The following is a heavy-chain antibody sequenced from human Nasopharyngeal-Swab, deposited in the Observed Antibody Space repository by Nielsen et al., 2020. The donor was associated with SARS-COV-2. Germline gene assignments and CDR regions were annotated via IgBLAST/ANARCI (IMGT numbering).Heavy chain of an antibody. Sequence: GESLKISCAASGFTFSSYWMSWVRQAPGKGLEWVANIKQDGSEKYYVDSEKGRFTISRDNAKNSLYLRMNSLRAEDTAVYYCAREEITMVRGVIILDWFDPWGQGTLVTVSS. V-gene: IGHV3-7*01. CDR3: AREEITMVRGVIILDWFDP. J-gene: IGHJ5*02. D-gene: IGHD3-10*01. CDR1: GFTFSSYW. CDR2: IKQDGSEK.